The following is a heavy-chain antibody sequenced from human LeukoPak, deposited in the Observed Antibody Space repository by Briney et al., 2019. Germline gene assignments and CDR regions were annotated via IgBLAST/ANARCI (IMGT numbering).Heavy chain of an antibody. CDR3: ARFGYSSSRYLGAFDI. CDR2: INWNGGST. V-gene: IGHV3-20*04. D-gene: IGHD6-13*01. Sequence: GGSLRLSCAASGFTFDDYGMSWVRQAPGKGLEWVSGINWNGGSTGYADSVKGRFTISRDNAKNSLYLQMNSLRAEDTALYYCARFGYSSSRYLGAFDIWGQGTMVTVSS. CDR1: GFTFDDYG. J-gene: IGHJ3*02.